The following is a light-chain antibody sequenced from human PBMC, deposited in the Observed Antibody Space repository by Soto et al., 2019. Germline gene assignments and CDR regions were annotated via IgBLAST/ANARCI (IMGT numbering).Light chain of an antibody. V-gene: IGLV1-51*02. J-gene: IGLJ1*01. Sequence: QSVLTQPPSVSAAPGQKVTISCSGSSSNIGNNYVSWYQQLPGTAPKLLIYENNKRPSGIPDRFSGSKSGTSATLGITGLQTGDEADYYCGTWDSSLYVSGTGTKLTVL. CDR2: ENN. CDR3: GTWDSSLYV. CDR1: SSNIGNNY.